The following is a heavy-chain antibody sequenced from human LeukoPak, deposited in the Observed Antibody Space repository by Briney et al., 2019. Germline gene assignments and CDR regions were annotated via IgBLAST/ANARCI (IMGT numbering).Heavy chain of an antibody. D-gene: IGHD4-17*01. Sequence: PGGSLRLSCAASGFTFSSYGMSWVRQAPGKGLVWVSLINADGSYTKYADSVKGRFSISRDNAKSTVYLQMNSLRAEDTAVYYCARDPHYANYYYYMDVWGKGTTVTVSS. CDR2: INADGSYT. V-gene: IGHV3-74*03. CDR3: ARDPHYANYYYYMDV. J-gene: IGHJ6*03. CDR1: GFTFSSYG.